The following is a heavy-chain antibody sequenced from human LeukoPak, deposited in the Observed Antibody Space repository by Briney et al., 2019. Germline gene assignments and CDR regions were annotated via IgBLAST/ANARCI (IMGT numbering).Heavy chain of an antibody. D-gene: IGHD3-10*01. Sequence: GGPLRPSCAASGFTFSSYWMSWVRQAPGKGLEWVANIKQDGSEKYYVDSVKGRFTISRDNAKNSLYLQMNSLRAEDTAVYYCARENYYGSGSYCFDYWGQGTLVTVSS. V-gene: IGHV3-7*03. CDR3: ARENYYGSGSYCFDY. CDR2: IKQDGSEK. CDR1: GFTFSSYW. J-gene: IGHJ4*02.